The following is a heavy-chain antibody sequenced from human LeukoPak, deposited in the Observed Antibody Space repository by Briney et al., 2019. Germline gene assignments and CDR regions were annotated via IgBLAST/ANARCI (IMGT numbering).Heavy chain of an antibody. D-gene: IGHD3-22*01. CDR2: ISYDGSNK. CDR1: GFTFRSYA. CDR3: ARNGESSGYLTDFDY. J-gene: IGHJ4*02. V-gene: IGHV3-30-3*01. Sequence: GRSLRLSCAASGFTFRSYAMHWVRQAPGKGLEWVAVISYDGSNKYYADSVKGRFTISRDNSKNTLYLQMNSLRAEDTAVYYCARNGESSGYLTDFDYWGQGTLVTVSS.